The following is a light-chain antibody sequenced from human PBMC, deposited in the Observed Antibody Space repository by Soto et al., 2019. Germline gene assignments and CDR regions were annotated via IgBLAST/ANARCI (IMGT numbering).Light chain of an antibody. J-gene: IGLJ2*01. CDR1: SSDVGGYNY. CDR3: SSYTSTSSPVL. V-gene: IGLV2-14*01. Sequence: QSVLTQPASVSGSPGQSITVSCTGTSSDVGGYNYVSWYQHHPGKAPKLMIFEVSNRPSGVSDRFSGSKSGNTASLTISGLQAEDEADYYCSSYTSTSSPVLFGGGTNSPS. CDR2: EVS.